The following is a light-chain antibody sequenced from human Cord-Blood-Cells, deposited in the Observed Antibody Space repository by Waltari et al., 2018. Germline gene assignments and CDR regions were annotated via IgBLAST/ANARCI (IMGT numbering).Light chain of an antibody. Sequence: QSALTQPASVSGSPGQSITISCTGTSIDVGGYNYVSWYQQHPGKAPKLMIYDVSNWPSGVSNRFSGSKSGNTASLTISGLQAEDEADYYCSSYTSSSTLVFGGGTKLTVL. CDR3: SSYTSSSTLV. V-gene: IGLV2-14*03. CDR2: DVS. CDR1: SIDVGGYNY. J-gene: IGLJ3*02.